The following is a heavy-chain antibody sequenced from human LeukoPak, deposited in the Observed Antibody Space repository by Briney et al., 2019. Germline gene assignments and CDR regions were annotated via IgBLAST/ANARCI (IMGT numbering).Heavy chain of an antibody. V-gene: IGHV4-34*01. Sequence: NASETLSLTCAVYGGSFSGYYWSWIRQPPGKGLEWIGEINHSGSTNYNPSLKSRVTISVDTSKNQFSLKLSSVTAADTAVYYCARGPGFFLYYYYYYYMDVWGKGTTVTVSS. CDR3: ARGPGFFLYYYYYYYMDV. CDR1: GGSFSGYY. J-gene: IGHJ6*03. CDR2: INHSGST. D-gene: IGHD3-3*01.